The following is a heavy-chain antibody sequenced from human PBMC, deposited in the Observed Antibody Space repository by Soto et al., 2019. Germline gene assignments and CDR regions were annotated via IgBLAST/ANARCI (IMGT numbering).Heavy chain of an antibody. CDR2: ISYDGSNK. CDR1: GFTFSSYG. V-gene: IGHV3-30*18. J-gene: IGHJ4*02. Sequence: QVQLVESGGGVVQPGRSLRLSCAASGFTFSSYGMHWVRQAPGKGLEWVAVISYDGSNKYYADSVKGRFTISRDNSKNTLYLQMNSLRAEDTAVYYCAKYRTVAVVAAAFYYWGQGTLVTVSS. D-gene: IGHD2-15*01. CDR3: AKYRTVAVVAAAFYY.